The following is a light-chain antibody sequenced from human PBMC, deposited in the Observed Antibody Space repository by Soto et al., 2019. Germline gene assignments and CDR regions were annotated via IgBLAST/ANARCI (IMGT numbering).Light chain of an antibody. J-gene: IGKJ5*01. CDR1: QSIGGY. CDR2: DST. CDR3: QQRNVWPPIT. Sequence: DIQMTQSPSSLSASVGDRVTITCRASQSIGGYLNWYQQKPGQPPRLVVYDSTLRANGVPDRFCGSRSGTEFTLTINNLEPEDFAVYYCQQRNVWPPITFGQGTRLEIK. V-gene: IGKV1-39*01.